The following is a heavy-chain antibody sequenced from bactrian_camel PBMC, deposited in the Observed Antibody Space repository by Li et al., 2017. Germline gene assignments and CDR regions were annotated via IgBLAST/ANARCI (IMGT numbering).Heavy chain of an antibody. CDR2: IDTDSSKI. CDR3: ATFYLDGQYSDYISMYNY. J-gene: IGHJ4*01. D-gene: IGHD4*01. Sequence: VQLVESGGGSVQTGGSLRLSCVVSGYTYSSCMAWFRQAPGKEREAIATIDTDSSKIYTSDSLKGRFTISRDNAKNTVYLQLSNLKSDDTALYYCATFYLDGQYSDYISMYNYWGQGTQVTVS. V-gene: IGHV3-2*01. CDR1: GYTYSSC.